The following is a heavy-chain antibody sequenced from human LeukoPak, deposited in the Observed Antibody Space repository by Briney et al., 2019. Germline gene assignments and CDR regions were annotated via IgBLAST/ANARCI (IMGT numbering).Heavy chain of an antibody. CDR1: GFTFSDYA. CDR2: IRVGGEL. V-gene: IGHV3-23*01. CDR3: AKGTGDTGYYFDY. Sequence: GGSLRLSCAASGFTFSDYAMNWVRQAPGKGLEWVSGIRVGGELYYADSVKGRFAISRDNSENTLFLQMSGLRAEDTAVYHCAKGTGDTGYYFDYWGQGTLVTVSS. J-gene: IGHJ4*02. D-gene: IGHD7-27*01.